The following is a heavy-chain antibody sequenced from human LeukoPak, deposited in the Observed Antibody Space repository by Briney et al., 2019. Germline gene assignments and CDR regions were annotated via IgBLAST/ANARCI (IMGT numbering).Heavy chain of an antibody. D-gene: IGHD3-10*01. V-gene: IGHV1-2*02. J-gene: IGHJ4*02. Sequence: ASVKVSCKASGYTFTSNYMHWVRQAPGQGLEWMGWINPNSGGTNYAQKFQGRVTMTRDTSISTAYMELSRLRSDDTAVYYCARRYYGSGYEYWGQGTLVTVSS. CDR1: GYTFTSNY. CDR3: ARRYYGSGYEY. CDR2: INPNSGGT.